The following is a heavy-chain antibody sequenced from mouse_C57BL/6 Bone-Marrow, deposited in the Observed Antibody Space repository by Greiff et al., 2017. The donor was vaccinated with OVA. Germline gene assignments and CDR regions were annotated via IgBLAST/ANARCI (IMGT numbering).Heavy chain of an antibody. CDR2: IRSKSNNYAT. V-gene: IGHV10-1*01. CDR3: VRHGRPTLYAMDY. Sequence: EVQRVESGGGLVQPKGSLKLSCAASGFSFNTYAMNWVRQAPGKGLEWVARIRSKSNNYATYYADSVKDRFTISRDDSESMLYLQMNNLKTEDTAMYYCVRHGRPTLYAMDYWGQGTSVTVSS. J-gene: IGHJ4*01. CDR1: GFSFNTYA. D-gene: IGHD2-10*01.